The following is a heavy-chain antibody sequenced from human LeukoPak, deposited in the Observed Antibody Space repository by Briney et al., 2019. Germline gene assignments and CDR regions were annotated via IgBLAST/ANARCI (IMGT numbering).Heavy chain of an antibody. CDR1: GFTFSGFW. CDR3: ARDLRYYYGSGYPVADGMDV. Sequence: GGSLRLSCAVSGFTFSGFWMSWSRQAPGKGLEWVASINSDGSEGYYADVVKGRFTISRDNAKNSLDLQMNSLRAEDTAVYYCARDLRYYYGSGYPVADGMDVWGQGTTVTVSS. V-gene: IGHV3-7*01. J-gene: IGHJ6*02. CDR2: INSDGSEG. D-gene: IGHD3-10*01.